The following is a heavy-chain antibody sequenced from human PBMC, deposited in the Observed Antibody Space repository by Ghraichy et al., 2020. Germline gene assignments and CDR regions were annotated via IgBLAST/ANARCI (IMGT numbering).Heavy chain of an antibody. D-gene: IGHD3-10*01. CDR3: AKEGGSLGEGAFDV. CDR2: FGADGRSS. CDR1: EFTVDGYP. V-gene: IGHV3-23*01. J-gene: IGHJ3*01. Sequence: GGSLRLSCAVSEFTVDGYPMTWARQAPGKGLEWVSIFGADGRSSFSAAAVKGRCTISRDKSKRTMYLQMNSLRADDTVVYYCAKEGGSLGEGAFDVCGQGTKVTVSS.